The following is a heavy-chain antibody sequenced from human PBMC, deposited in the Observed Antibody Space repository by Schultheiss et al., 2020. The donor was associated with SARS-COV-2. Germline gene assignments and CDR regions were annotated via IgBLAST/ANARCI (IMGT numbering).Heavy chain of an antibody. J-gene: IGHJ6*03. CDR1: GFTFSTYP. CDR3: AKDDIVLRFFPYYIEV. Sequence: GGSLRLSCAASGFTFSTYPMSWVRQVPGKGLEWVAGISYDGSNKYYADSVKGRFTISRDNSKNTLYLEMNSLEAEDTAVYYCAKDDIVLRFFPYYIEVWGKGGAVTVAS. D-gene: IGHD3-3*01. V-gene: IGHV3-30*18. CDR2: ISYDGSNK.